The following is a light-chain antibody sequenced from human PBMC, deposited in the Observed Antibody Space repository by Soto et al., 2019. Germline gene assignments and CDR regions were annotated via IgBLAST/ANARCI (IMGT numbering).Light chain of an antibody. J-gene: IGKJ1*01. V-gene: IGKV1-5*03. CDR2: KAS. CDR1: QTISSW. CDR3: QQYNSYSEA. Sequence: DIQMTQAPSTLSGYIGDRVTITCRASQTISSWLAWYQQKPGKAPKLLIYKASTLKSGVPSRFSGSGSGTEFTLTISSLQPDDFTTYYCQQYNSYSEAFGQVTKVDIK.